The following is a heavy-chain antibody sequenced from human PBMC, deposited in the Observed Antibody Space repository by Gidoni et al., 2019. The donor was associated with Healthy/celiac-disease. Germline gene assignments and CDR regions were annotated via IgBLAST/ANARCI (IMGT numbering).Heavy chain of an antibody. CDR1: GFHFSSYG. Sequence: VQLVESGGGVVQPGRSLRLSCAASGFHFSSYGMHWVRQAPGKGLEWVAVIWYDGSNKYYADSVKGRFTISRDNSKNTLYLQMNSLRAEDTAVYYCARDNGERLLFAFDIWGQGTMVTVSS. D-gene: IGHD3-3*01. CDR2: IWYDGSNK. J-gene: IGHJ3*02. CDR3: ARDNGERLLFAFDI. V-gene: IGHV3-33*01.